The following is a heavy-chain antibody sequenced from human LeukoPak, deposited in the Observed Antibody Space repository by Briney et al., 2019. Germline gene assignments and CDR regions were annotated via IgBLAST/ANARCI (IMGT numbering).Heavy chain of an antibody. V-gene: IGHV3-23*01. CDR3: AKEDYDYVWGSYRHHYFGY. CDR1: GFTFSSYA. D-gene: IGHD3-16*02. Sequence: GGSLRLSCAASGFTFSSYAMSWVRQAPGKGLEWVSAISGSGGSTYYADSVKGRFTISRDNPKNTLYLQMNSLRAEDTAVYYCAKEDYDYVWGSYRHHYFGYWGQGTLVTVSS. J-gene: IGHJ4*02. CDR2: ISGSGGST.